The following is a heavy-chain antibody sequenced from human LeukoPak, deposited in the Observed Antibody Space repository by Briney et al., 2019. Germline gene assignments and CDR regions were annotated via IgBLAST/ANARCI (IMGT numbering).Heavy chain of an antibody. CDR2: IYGGGST. CDR3: ARDSGPDAFDI. CDR1: GFTVSSNY. V-gene: IGHV3-66*02. Sequence: GGSLRLSCAASGFTVSSNYMSWVRQAPGKGLEWVSVIYGGGSTYYADSVKGRFTISRDNPKNTLYLQMNSLRAEDTAVYYCARDSGPDAFDIWGQGTMVTVSS. J-gene: IGHJ3*02. D-gene: IGHD1-26*01.